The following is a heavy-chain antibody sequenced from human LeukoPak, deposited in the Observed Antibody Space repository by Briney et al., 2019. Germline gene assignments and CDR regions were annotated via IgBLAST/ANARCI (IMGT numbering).Heavy chain of an antibody. V-gene: IGHV3-43D*03. CDR2: ISWDGGLT. Sequence: GGSLRLSCAASGFTFDDYAMHWVRQAPGKGLEWVSLISWDGGLTYYADSMEGRFTISRDNGKNSLYLQMNSLRPEDTALYYCAKPRRGTITTGPAYTHWGQGTLVTVSS. CDR1: GFTFDDYA. J-gene: IGHJ4*02. D-gene: IGHD4-11*01. CDR3: AKPRRGTITTGPAYTH.